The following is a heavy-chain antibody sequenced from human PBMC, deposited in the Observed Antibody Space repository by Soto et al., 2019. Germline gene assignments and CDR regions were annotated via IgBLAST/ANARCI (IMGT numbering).Heavy chain of an antibody. V-gene: IGHV1-18*01. CDR3: ARDRVSYALDC. CDR1: GYTFTSYG. CDR2: TSANNGNT. Sequence: QVQLVQSGAAVKKPGASVKVSCKASGYTFTSYGISWVRQAPGQGLEWMGWTSANNGNTNYAQKLQGRVTMTTGTSTSTADTGLRSLRSDDTAGSYWARDRVSYALDCWGQGTLVTFS. D-gene: IGHD1-26*01. J-gene: IGHJ4*02.